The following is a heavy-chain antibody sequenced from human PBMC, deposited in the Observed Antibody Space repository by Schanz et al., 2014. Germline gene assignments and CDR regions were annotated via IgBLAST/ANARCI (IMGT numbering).Heavy chain of an antibody. V-gene: IGHV3-23*01. CDR2: ISSSGGST. Sequence: EVQLLDSGGGLVQPGGSLRLSCAASGFTFSTYAMSWVRQAPGKGLEWVSAISSSGGSTYYADSVKGRFTISRDNSKNTRYLQMNSLRAEDTAVYDCAKDPSHGEYDSYYDYWGQGTLVTVSS. J-gene: IGHJ4*02. CDR3: AKDPSHGEYDSYYDY. CDR1: GFTFSTYA. D-gene: IGHD3-16*01.